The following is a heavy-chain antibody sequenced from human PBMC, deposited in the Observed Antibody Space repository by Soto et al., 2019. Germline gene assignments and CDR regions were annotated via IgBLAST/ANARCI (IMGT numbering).Heavy chain of an antibody. CDR1: GDSVSSNSAA. Sequence: PSHTLSLTCAISGDSVSSNSAAWNWIRQSPSRGLEWLGRTYFRSKWYNDYAVSVKSRIIINPDTSNNQFSLQLISVTPEDTAVYFCAKGDNLGPKTGYAFDPWGQGIMVTVSS. CDR2: TYFRSKWYN. CDR3: AKGDNLGPKTGYAFDP. V-gene: IGHV6-1*01. D-gene: IGHD5-12*01. J-gene: IGHJ5*02.